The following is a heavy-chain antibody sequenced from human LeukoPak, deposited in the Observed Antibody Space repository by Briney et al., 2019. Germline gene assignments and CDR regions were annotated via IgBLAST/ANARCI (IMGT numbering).Heavy chain of an antibody. D-gene: IGHD2-15*01. J-gene: IGHJ4*02. V-gene: IGHV3-20*04. Sequence: PGGSLRLSCAASGSTFDDYGMSWVRQAPGKGLEWVSGINWSGGNTGYADSVKGRFTISRDNAKNSLYLQMNSLRAEDTALYYCARGLGYCSGGSCHSDYWGQGTLVTVSS. CDR1: GSTFDDYG. CDR2: INWSGGNT. CDR3: ARGLGYCSGGSCHSDY.